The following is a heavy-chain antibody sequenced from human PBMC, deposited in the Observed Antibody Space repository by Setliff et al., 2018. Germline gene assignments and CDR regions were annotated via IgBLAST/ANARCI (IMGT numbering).Heavy chain of an antibody. J-gene: IGHJ4*02. V-gene: IGHV3-23*01. D-gene: IGHD3-10*01. CDR1: GFSFSDYA. Sequence: PGGSLRLSCAASGFSFSDYAMSWVRQAPRKGLEWVSGGSTGKTDYADSVKGRFTISRDNAKNSLSLQMNNLRTEDTAVYYCFGAGTCSYWGQGTLVTVSS. CDR3: FGAGTCSY. CDR2: GSTGKT.